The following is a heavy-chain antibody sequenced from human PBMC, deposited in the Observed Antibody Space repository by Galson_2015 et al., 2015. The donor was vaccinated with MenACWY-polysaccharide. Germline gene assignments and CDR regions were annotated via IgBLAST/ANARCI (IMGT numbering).Heavy chain of an antibody. CDR3: ARSATLTTFGILGLNDYYYGVDV. Sequence: SVKVSCKASGYTFTGYYMHWLRQAPGQGLEWMGWTNPNSGGTDSAQKFQGRVTMTRDTSITTAYMELSRLRSDDTAVYYCARSATLTTFGILGLNDYYYGVDVWGQGTTVTVSS. D-gene: IGHD4-17*01. V-gene: IGHV1-2*02. CDR1: GYTFTGYY. CDR2: TNPNSGGT. J-gene: IGHJ6*02.